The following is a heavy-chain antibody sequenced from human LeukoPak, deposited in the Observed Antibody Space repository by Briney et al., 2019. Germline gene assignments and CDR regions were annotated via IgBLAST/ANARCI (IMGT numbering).Heavy chain of an antibody. CDR1: GGSISSYY. V-gene: IGHV4-4*07. CDR2: IYTSGST. D-gene: IGHD3-10*01. J-gene: IGHJ3*02. CDR3: ARLYYGSGSYYKSDAFDI. Sequence: SETLSLTCTVSGGSISSYYWSWIRQPAGKGLEWIGRIYTSGSTNYNPSLKSRVTMSVDTSKNQFSLKLSSVTAADTAVYYCARLYYGSGSYYKSDAFDIWGQGTMVTVSS.